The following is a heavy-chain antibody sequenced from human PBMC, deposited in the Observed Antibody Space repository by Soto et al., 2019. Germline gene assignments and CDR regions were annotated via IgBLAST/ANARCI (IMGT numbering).Heavy chain of an antibody. Sequence: PGGSLRLSCAASGFTFSSYAMSWVRQAPGKGLEWVSAISGSGGSTYYADSVKGRFTISRDNSKNTLYLQMNSLRAEDTAVYYCAKSPDKYYYYYMDVWGKGTTVTVSS. CDR3: AKSPDKYYYYYMDV. V-gene: IGHV3-23*01. CDR1: GFTFSSYA. J-gene: IGHJ6*03. CDR2: ISGSGGST.